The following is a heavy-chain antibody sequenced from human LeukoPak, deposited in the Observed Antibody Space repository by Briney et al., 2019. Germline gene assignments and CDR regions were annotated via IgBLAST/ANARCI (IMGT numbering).Heavy chain of an antibody. D-gene: IGHD2-15*01. V-gene: IGHV3-23*01. CDR1: GFTFSSYA. J-gene: IGHJ4*02. CDR2: ISVSAGST. Sequence: PGGSLRLSCAASGFTFSSYAMTWVRQAPGKGLEWVSTISVSAGSTYYADSVKGRFTISRDNSKNTLYLQMSTLGAEDTAVYYCARDPYCSDGSCFPDYWGQGTLVTVSS. CDR3: ARDPYCSDGSCFPDY.